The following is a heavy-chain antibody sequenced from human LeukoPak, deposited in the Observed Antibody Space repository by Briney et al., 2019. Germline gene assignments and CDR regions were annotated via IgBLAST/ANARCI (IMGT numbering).Heavy chain of an antibody. V-gene: IGHV4-59*01. D-gene: IGHD4-17*01. CDR3: ARGWTTVTYYFDY. CDR1: SGSISGYY. Sequence: SETLSLTCTVSSGSISGYYWSWIRQPPGKGLEGIGYIYYTGSTNYNPSLESRVTISVDTSKNQLSLKLSSATAADTAVYYCARGWTTVTYYFDYWGQGTLVTVSS. CDR2: IYYTGST. J-gene: IGHJ4*02.